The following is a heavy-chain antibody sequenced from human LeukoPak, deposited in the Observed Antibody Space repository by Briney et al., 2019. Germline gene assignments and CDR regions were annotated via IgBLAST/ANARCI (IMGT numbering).Heavy chain of an antibody. J-gene: IGHJ5*02. CDR2: INHSGST. D-gene: IGHD3-10*01. Sequence: SETLSLTCAVYGGSFSGYYWSWIRQPPGKGLEWIGEINHSGSTNYNPSLKSRVTISVDTSKNQFSLKLSSVTAADTAVYYCARSKYYYGSAFNWFDPWGQGTLVTVSS. CDR3: ARSKYYYGSAFNWFDP. CDR1: GGSFSGYY. V-gene: IGHV4-34*01.